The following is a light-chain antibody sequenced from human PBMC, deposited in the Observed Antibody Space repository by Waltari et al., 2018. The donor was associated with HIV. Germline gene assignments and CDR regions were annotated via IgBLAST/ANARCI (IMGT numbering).Light chain of an antibody. CDR3: QQYETYYT. CDR1: QNIGPS. Sequence: DIRMTQTPSTLSAAVRDTVTITCRASQNIGPSLAWYQQKSGKAPALLIYQASTLHNGVSSRFSGSGSGTEFTLTITILQRDDFATYFCQQYETYYTFGQGSRLEMK. CDR2: QAS. J-gene: IGKJ2*01. V-gene: IGKV1-5*03.